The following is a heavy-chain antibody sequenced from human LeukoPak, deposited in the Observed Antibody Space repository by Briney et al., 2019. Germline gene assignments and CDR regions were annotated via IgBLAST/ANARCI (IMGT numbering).Heavy chain of an antibody. D-gene: IGHD2-2*01. CDR2: IYYSGNT. V-gene: IGHV4-39*07. Sequence: NPSETLSLTRTVSGGSISSSAYYWGWIRQPPGQGLEWIGSIYYSGNTYYNPSLKSPVTISIDTSKNQFSLRLICDRRGHGRYCARDQLYCSSSSCRNLGWFDPWGQGTLVTVSS. CDR3: ARDQLYCSSSSCRNLGWFDP. J-gene: IGHJ5*01. CDR1: GGSISSSAYY.